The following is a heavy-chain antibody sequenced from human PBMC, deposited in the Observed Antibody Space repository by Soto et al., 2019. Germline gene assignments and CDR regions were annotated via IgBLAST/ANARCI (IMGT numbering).Heavy chain of an antibody. CDR3: PTEIHGYRYFDN. CDR1: GFTFSNAW. V-gene: IGHV3-15*01. J-gene: IGHJ4*02. CDR2: IKTTTDGGTT. Sequence: EVQLVESGGGLVKPGGSLRLSCAASGFTFSNAWLSWVRQAPGKGLEWVGHIKTTTDGGTTDYAAPVKGRFTISRDDSQHTRSLQMESRNTEDTAVYCCPTEIHGYRYFDNWGQGTLVTVPS. D-gene: IGHD5-18*01.